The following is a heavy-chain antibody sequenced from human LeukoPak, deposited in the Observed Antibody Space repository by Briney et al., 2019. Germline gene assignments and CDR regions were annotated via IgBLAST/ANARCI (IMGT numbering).Heavy chain of an antibody. CDR3: ARGRGIAVAGRTKNFDY. CDR2: INHSGST. D-gene: IGHD6-19*01. Sequence: SETLSLTCAVSGGSFSGYYWSWIRQPPGKGLEWIGEINHSGSTNYNPSLKSRVTISVDTSKNQFSLKLSSVTAADTAVYYCARGRGIAVAGRTKNFDYWGQGTLVTVSS. J-gene: IGHJ4*02. V-gene: IGHV4-34*01. CDR1: GGSFSGYY.